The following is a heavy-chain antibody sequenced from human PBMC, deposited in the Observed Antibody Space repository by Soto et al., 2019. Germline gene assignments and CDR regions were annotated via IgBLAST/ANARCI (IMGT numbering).Heavy chain of an antibody. D-gene: IGHD5-12*01. CDR2: INPHSGKT. CDR1: GYTFTRYD. J-gene: IGHJ3*02. CDR3: ARGHMFSGDAFDI. V-gene: IGHV1-8*01. Sequence: QVQLVQSGAEVKKPGASVKVSCKASGYTFTRYDINWLRQATGQGLEWMGWINPHSGKTVYAQKFQGRVTMTIYTSIIIAYMELCSQRSYDTAVYYCARGHMFSGDAFDIWGQATMVTDSS.